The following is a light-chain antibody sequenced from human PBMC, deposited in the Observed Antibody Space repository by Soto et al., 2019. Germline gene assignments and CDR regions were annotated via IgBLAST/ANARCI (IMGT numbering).Light chain of an antibody. CDR2: DVS. V-gene: IGLV2-11*01. CDR1: SSDVGGYNY. Sequence: QSALTQPRSVSGSPGQSVTISCTGTSSDVGGYNYVSWYQQHPGKAPKLMIYDVSKRPSGVPDRFSGSKSGNTASLTISGLQAEDEADYYCCLYAGSDTYVFGTGTTLTVL. CDR3: CLYAGSDTYV. J-gene: IGLJ1*01.